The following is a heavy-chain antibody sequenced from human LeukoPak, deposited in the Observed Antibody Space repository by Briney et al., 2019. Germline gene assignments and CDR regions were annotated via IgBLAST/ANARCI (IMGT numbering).Heavy chain of an antibody. V-gene: IGHV1-8*01. D-gene: IGHD3-3*01. CDR3: ACNDFWSGYFSEYGMDV. CDR2: MNPNSGNT. J-gene: IGHJ6*02. Sequence: ASVTVSFKASGYTFTRYDIHWVRPAAGQGLAGMGWMNPNSGNTGYAQKFQGRVTMTRNTSISTAYMELSSLRSEDTAVYYCACNDFWSGYFSEYGMDVWGQGTTVTVSS. CDR1: GYTFTRYD.